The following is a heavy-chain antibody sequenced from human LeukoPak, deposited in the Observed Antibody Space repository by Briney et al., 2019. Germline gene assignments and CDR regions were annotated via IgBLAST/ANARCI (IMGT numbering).Heavy chain of an antibody. D-gene: IGHD2-2*01. V-gene: IGHV3-23*01. CDR3: AKGVPSCSTTSCYADY. CDR2: ISGSGGST. Sequence: GGSLRLSCAASGFTFSSHAMSWVRQAPGKGLEWVSAISGSGGSTYYADSVKGRLTISRDNSKNTLYLQMNSLRAEDTAGYYCAKGVPSCSTTSCYADYWGQGTLVTVSS. J-gene: IGHJ4*02. CDR1: GFTFSSHA.